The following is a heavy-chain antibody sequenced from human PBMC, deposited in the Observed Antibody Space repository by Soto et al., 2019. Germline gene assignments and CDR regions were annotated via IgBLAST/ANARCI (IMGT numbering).Heavy chain of an antibody. CDR2: ISGSGDST. CDR3: ARRSSSWYFDY. CDR1: GFTFSSYA. V-gene: IGHV3-23*01. D-gene: IGHD6-13*01. J-gene: IGHJ4*02. Sequence: EVQLLESGGGLVEPGGSLRLSCAASGFTFSSYAMNWVRQAPGKGLEWVSVISGSGDSTYYADSVKGRFTLSRDNSKXXXXXXXXXXXXXXXXXXXCARRSSSWYFDYWGQGTLVTVSS.